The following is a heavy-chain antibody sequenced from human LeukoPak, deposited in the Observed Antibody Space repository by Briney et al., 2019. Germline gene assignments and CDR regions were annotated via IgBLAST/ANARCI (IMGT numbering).Heavy chain of an antibody. CDR3: ARGREDYDSGGYYLLFDF. CDR1: GFTFSSYS. D-gene: IGHD3-22*01. Sequence: GGSLRLSCAASGFTFSSYSMSWVRQAPGKGLEWVSSISSSSSYIYYADSMKGRFTISRDNAKNSLYLQMNSLRAEDTALYYCARGREDYDSGGYYLLFDFWGQGTLVTVSS. J-gene: IGHJ4*02. V-gene: IGHV3-21*01. CDR2: ISSSSSYI.